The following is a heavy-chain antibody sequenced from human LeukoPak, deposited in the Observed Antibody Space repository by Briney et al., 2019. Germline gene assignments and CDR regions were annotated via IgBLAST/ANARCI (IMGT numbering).Heavy chain of an antibody. CDR1: GFTFSNYA. CDR3: AKVEGASKASVY. CDR2: ISYDGSNK. J-gene: IGHJ4*02. Sequence: GGSLRLSCAASGFTFSNYAMYWVRQAPGKGLEWVAVISYDGSNKYYADSVKGRFTISRDNSKNTLYLQMYSLRAEDTAVYYCAKVEGASKASVYWGQGALVTVSS. V-gene: IGHV3-30*04. D-gene: IGHD1-1*01.